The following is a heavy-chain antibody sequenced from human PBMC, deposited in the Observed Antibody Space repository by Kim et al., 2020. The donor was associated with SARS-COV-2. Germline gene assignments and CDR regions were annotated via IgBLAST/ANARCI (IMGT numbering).Heavy chain of an antibody. V-gene: IGHV3-33*01. Sequence: GGSLRLSCAASGFTFSSYGMHWVRQAPGKGLEWVAVIWYDGSNKYYADSVKGRFTISRDNSKNTLYLQMNSLRAEDTAVYYCARDAGSVSGYYSAEYFQHWGQGTLVTVSS. CDR1: GFTFSSYG. CDR3: ARDAGSVSGYYSAEYFQH. J-gene: IGHJ1*01. CDR2: IWYDGSNK. D-gene: IGHD3-22*01.